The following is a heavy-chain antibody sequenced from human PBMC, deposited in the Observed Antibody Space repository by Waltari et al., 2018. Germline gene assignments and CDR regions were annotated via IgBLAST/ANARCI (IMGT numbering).Heavy chain of an antibody. V-gene: IGHV3-21*01. J-gene: IGHJ6*02. CDR1: GFTFSSYS. D-gene: IGHD3-3*01. Sequence: EVQLVESGGGLVKPGGSLRLSCAASGFTFSSYSMNWVRQAPGKGLEWVASISSSNKYYADSVKGRITISRDNAKNSLYLQRNSLRAEDTAVYYCARVDHPKGLLEWFHNPSYYYYYYGMDVWGQGTTVTVSS. CDR2: ISSSNK. CDR3: ARVDHPKGLLEWFHNPSYYYYYYGMDV.